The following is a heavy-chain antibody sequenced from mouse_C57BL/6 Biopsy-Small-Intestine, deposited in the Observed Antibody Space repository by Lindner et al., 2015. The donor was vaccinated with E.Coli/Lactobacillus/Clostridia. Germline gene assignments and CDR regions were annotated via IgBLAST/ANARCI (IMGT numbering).Heavy chain of an antibody. Sequence: VQLQESGPELVKPGASVKIPCKASGYTFTDYNMDWVKQSHGKSLEWIGEVNPKNGGTIYNQKFKGKATLTVDKSSSTAYMELRSLTSEDTAVYYCLSQGYDFDFWGQGTTLTVSS. CDR2: VNPKNGGT. V-gene: IGHV1-18*01. J-gene: IGHJ2*01. CDR3: LSQGYDFDF. D-gene: IGHD3-1*01. CDR1: GYTFTDYN.